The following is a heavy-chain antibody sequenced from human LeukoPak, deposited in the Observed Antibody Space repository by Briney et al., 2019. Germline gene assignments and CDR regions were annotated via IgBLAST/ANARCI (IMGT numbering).Heavy chain of an antibody. J-gene: IGHJ4*02. CDR2: INPNSGGT. V-gene: IGHV1-2*02. D-gene: IGHD1-26*01. CDR1: GYTFTDYY. CDR3: ATMGATNFDH. Sequence: ASVKVSCKASGYTFTDYYMHWVRQAPGQGLEWLGWINPNSGGTSYAQKFQGRVTMTRDTSISTACMEVSRLRSDDTAVYYCATMGATNFDHWGQGTLVTVSS.